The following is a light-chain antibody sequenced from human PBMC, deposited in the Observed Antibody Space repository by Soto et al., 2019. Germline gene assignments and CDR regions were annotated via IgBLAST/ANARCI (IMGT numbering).Light chain of an antibody. J-gene: IGKJ1*01. CDR1: QSVSNY. CDR2: DAS. Sequence: EIVLTQSPATLSLSPGVRATLSCRPRQSVSNYLACYQQKPGKAPRLLIYDASNRATGIPARFSGGGSGTDFPLTLSSLEPEDFAVYYCHQRSNWPPWTFGQGTKVEIK. CDR3: HQRSNWPPWT. V-gene: IGKV3-11*01.